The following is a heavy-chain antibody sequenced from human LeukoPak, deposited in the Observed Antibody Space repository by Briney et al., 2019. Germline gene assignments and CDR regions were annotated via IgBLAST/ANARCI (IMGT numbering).Heavy chain of an antibody. CDR3: AKDVL. Sequence: PGGSLRLSCAATGFTFSSHAMNWVRQAPGKGLEWVSAISGTGRSTYYADSVKGRFTISRDNSKDTLYLQMNSLRAEDTAVYYCAKDVLWGQGTLATVSP. CDR2: ISGTGRST. CDR1: GFTFSSHA. V-gene: IGHV3-23*01. J-gene: IGHJ4*02.